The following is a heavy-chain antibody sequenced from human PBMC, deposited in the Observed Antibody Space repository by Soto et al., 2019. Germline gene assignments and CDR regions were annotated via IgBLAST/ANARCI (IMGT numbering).Heavy chain of an antibody. V-gene: IGHV3-9*01. Sequence: GGSLRLSCAASGFSFDDYAMHCVRQAPGKGLEWVSGISWNSGSIGYADSVQGRFTISRVNAKKSLYLQMNSLRAEDTAFYYCAKDMEATNDGFDIWGQGTMVTVSS. CDR3: AKDMEATNDGFDI. CDR2: ISWNSGSI. CDR1: GFSFDDYA. J-gene: IGHJ3*02. D-gene: IGHD1-1*01.